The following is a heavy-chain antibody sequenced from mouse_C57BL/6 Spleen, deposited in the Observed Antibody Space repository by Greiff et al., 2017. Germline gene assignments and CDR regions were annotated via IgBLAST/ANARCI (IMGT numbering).Heavy chain of an antibody. Sequence: QVQLKQSGPEMVKPGASVKISCKASGYAFSSSWMNWVKQRPGKGLEWIGRIYPGDGDTNYNGKFKGKATLTADKSSSTAYMQLSSLTSEDSAVYFCARGGNYLGYFDVWGTGTTVTVSS. D-gene: IGHD2-1*01. CDR3: ARGGNYLGYFDV. CDR2: IYPGDGDT. V-gene: IGHV1-82*01. J-gene: IGHJ1*03. CDR1: GYAFSSSW.